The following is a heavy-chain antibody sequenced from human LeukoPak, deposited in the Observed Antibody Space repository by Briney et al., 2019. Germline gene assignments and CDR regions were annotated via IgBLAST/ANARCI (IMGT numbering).Heavy chain of an antibody. CDR1: GFTFSTYA. CDR3: AKVYVWNEYYFDY. V-gene: IGHV3-23*01. Sequence: GGSLRLSCAASGFTFSTYAMNWVRQAPGKGLERVSTINHNGGNTYYADSVKGRFTISRDNSKNTLYLQMNSLRAEDTAVYYCAKVYVWNEYYFDYWGQGTLVTVSS. CDR2: INHNGGNT. D-gene: IGHD1-1*01. J-gene: IGHJ4*02.